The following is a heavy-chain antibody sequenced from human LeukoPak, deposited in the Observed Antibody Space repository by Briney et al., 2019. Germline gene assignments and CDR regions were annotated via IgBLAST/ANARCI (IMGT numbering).Heavy chain of an antibody. Sequence: QAGGSLRLSCAASGFTFDDYAMHWVRQAPGKGLEWVSGISWNSGSIGYADSVKGRFTISRDNAKNSLYLQMNSLRAEDTALYYCAKDIRDSSGYYHHDAFDIWGQGTMVTVSS. J-gene: IGHJ3*02. V-gene: IGHV3-9*01. CDR3: AKDIRDSSGYYHHDAFDI. D-gene: IGHD3-22*01. CDR1: GFTFDDYA. CDR2: ISWNSGSI.